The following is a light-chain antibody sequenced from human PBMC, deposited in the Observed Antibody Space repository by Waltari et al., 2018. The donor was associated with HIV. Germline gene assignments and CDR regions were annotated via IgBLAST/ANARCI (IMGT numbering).Light chain of an antibody. Sequence: QSVLTQPPSVSGAPGQRVTISRTGSSSNIRAGYAIPAYQPLPGTAPKLHSYGYSDRPSGVPDRFYGSKTGASALLAITGLQAEDEAGYYCQSLDNSLSGWVFGGGTKLTVL. CDR3: QSLDNSLSGWV. CDR2: GYS. V-gene: IGLV1-40*01. J-gene: IGLJ3*02. CDR1: SSNIRAGYA.